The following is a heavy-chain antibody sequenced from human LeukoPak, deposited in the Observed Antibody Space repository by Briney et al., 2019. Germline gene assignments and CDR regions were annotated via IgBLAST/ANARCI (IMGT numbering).Heavy chain of an antibody. CDR3: ARNHKIAARAENYYYMDV. CDR2: IDPSGVST. CDR1: GYTFTGYY. Sequence: AASVKVSCKASGYTFTGYYMHWVRQAPGQGLEWMGIIDPSGVSTTYAQKFQGRVTMTRDMSTSTVYMELNSLRSEDTAVYYCARNHKIAARAENYYYMDVWGKGTTVTVSS. J-gene: IGHJ6*03. V-gene: IGHV1-46*01. D-gene: IGHD6-13*01.